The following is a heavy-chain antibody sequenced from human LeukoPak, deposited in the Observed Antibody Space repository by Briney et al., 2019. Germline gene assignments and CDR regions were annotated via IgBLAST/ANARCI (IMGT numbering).Heavy chain of an antibody. CDR1: GGTFSSYA. J-gene: IGHJ4*02. CDR2: IIPIFGTA. D-gene: IGHD6-19*01. V-gene: IGHV1-69*13. Sequence: GASVKVSCKASGGTFSSYAISWVRQAPGQGLEWMGGIIPIFGTANYAQKFQGRATITADESTSTAYMELGSLRSEDTAVYYCAREASSGWYYFDYWGQGTLVTVSS. CDR3: AREASSGWYYFDY.